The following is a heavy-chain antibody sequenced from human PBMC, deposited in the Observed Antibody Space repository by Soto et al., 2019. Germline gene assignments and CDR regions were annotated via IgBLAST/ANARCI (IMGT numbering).Heavy chain of an antibody. J-gene: IGHJ6*02. CDR3: ARDAPNLYDFWSGQSGRKSLYYYYYGMDV. Sequence: QPGGSLRLSCAASGFTFSSYGMHWVGQGPGKGLEWVAVIWYDGSNKYYADSVKGRFTISRDNSKNTLYLQMNSLRAEDTAVYYCARDAPNLYDFWSGQSGRKSLYYYYYGMDVWGQRTTVTVSS. V-gene: IGHV3-33*01. CDR2: IWYDGSNK. D-gene: IGHD3-3*01. CDR1: GFTFSSYG.